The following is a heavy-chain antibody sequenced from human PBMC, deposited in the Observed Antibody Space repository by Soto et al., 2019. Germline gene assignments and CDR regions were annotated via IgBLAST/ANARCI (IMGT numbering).Heavy chain of an antibody. V-gene: IGHV4-30-2*01. CDR1: GGSISSGGYS. CDR2: IYHSGST. CDR3: ARAGGLGAVAVDY. D-gene: IGHD6-19*01. J-gene: IGHJ4*02. Sequence: QLQLQESGSGLVKPSQTLSLTCAVSGGSISSGGYSWSWIRQPPGKGLEWIGYIYHSGSTYYNPPLKSRVTISVARSKTQFSLKLSSVTAADTAVYYCARAGGLGAVAVDYWGQGTLVTVSS.